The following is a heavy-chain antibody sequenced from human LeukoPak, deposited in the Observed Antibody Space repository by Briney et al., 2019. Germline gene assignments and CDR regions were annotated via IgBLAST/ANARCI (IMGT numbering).Heavy chain of an antibody. J-gene: IGHJ4*02. Sequence: SETLSLTCTVSGGSISDNYWSWIRQPPGKGLEWIGYAYYSGHTNYNSSLKSRVTVSLDTSKSQFSLRLSSVTAADTAVYFCARHPFATPFDYWGPGTLVTVSS. CDR2: AYYSGHT. D-gene: IGHD2-15*01. CDR1: GGSISDNY. CDR3: ARHPFATPFDY. V-gene: IGHV4-59*08.